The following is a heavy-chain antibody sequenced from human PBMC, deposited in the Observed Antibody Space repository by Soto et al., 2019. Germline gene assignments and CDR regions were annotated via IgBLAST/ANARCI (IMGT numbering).Heavy chain of an antibody. CDR1: GFTFSNAW. Sequence: GGSLRLSCAASGFTFSNAWMSWVRQAPGKGLEWVGRIKSKTDGGTTDYAAPVKGRFTISRDDSKNTLYLQMNSLKTEDTAVYYCTTDESVGVTIGPSNGGLDYWGQGTLVTVSS. CDR2: IKSKTDGGTT. V-gene: IGHV3-15*01. CDR3: TTDESVGVTIGPSNGGLDY. J-gene: IGHJ4*02. D-gene: IGHD4-4*01.